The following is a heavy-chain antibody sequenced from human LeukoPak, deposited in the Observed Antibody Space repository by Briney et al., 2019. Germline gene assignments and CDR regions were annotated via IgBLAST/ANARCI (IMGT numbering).Heavy chain of an antibody. CDR1: GFTFSDYY. J-gene: IGHJ4*02. V-gene: IGHV3-11*05. Sequence: PGGSLRLSCAASGFTFSDYYMSWIRQTPGQELEWVSYISGSSSFTNDADSVKGRFTISRDNAKKSLYLQMDSLRAEDTAVYYCARDLGLPTYWGQGTLVSVSS. CDR3: ARDLGLPTY. CDR2: ISGSSSFT.